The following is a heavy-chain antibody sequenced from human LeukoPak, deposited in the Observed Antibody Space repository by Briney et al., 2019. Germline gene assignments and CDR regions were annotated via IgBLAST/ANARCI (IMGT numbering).Heavy chain of an antibody. CDR2: INHGGST. D-gene: IGHD3-10*01. J-gene: IGHJ6*04. V-gene: IGHV4-34*01. CDR1: GETFSDFH. CDR3: ARVRVDVVRGARYGMDV. Sequence: PSETLSLTCAVYGETFSDFHWSWIRQSPRKGLEWIGEINHGGSTNYNPSPKSRVNISVDTSRDHFSLRLSSVTAEDTAVYYCARVRVDVVRGARYGMDVWGKGTTVTVSS.